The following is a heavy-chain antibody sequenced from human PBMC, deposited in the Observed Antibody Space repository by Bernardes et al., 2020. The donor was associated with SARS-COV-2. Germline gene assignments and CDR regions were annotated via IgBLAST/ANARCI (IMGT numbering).Heavy chain of an antibody. D-gene: IGHD3-10*01. CDR1: GYRFTDYG. CDR2: ISSNSVNT. Sequence: ASVKVSCKSSGYRFTDYGITWVRQVPGQGLEWMGWISSNSVNTNYAQKFQGRLTMTTDTSTGTAYMELGSLRSDDTAMYYCARDLGVIVQPPNTANFDSWGKGTLVTVS. CDR3: ARDLGVIVQPPNTANFDS. V-gene: IGHV1-18*01. J-gene: IGHJ4*02.